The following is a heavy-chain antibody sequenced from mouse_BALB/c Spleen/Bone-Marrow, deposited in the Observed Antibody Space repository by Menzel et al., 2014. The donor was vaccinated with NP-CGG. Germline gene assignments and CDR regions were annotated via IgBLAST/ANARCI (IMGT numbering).Heavy chain of an antibody. CDR1: GYTFTDYA. Sequence: VQGVESGPELVRPGASVKISCKGSGYTFTDYAMHWVKQSHAKSLEWIGVISPYTGNTNYNQKFKGKATMTADKSSSTANMELTKLTSENSAIYYFSNCGKIGLVFYAMDYWGQGTSVTVSS. J-gene: IGHJ4*01. CDR3: SNCGKIGLVFYAMDY. CDR2: ISPYTGNT. D-gene: IGHD4-1*01. V-gene: IGHV1S137*01.